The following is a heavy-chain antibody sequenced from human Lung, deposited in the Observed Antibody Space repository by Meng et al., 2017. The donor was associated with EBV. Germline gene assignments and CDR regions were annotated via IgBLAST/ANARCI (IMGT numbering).Heavy chain of an antibody. Sequence: QGQRQECGPGLEKPSGTLSLAFAVSGSSISSSNWWRWVRQPPGKGLEWIGEIYHSGSTNYNPSLKSRVTISVDKSKTQFSLKLSSVTAADTAVYYCARSYSSGWYTLFDYWGQGTLVTVSS. V-gene: IGHV4-4*02. J-gene: IGHJ4*02. CDR1: GSSISSSNW. D-gene: IGHD6-19*01. CDR2: IYHSGST. CDR3: ARSYSSGWYTLFDY.